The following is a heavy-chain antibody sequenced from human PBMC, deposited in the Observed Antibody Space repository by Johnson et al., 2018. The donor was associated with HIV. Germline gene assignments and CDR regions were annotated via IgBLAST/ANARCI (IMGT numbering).Heavy chain of an antibody. CDR3: ARAPKQGFRDFAGGAFDV. Sequence: QVQLVESGGGLAQPGGSLRLSCAASGFTFSSYAMHWVRQAPGKGLEWVALISYDGTNKKYTDSVKGRFTISRDNSKNTVYLQMNSLRVDDTALYYCARAPKQGFRDFAGGAFDVWGQGTMVTVSS. CDR2: ISYDGTNK. CDR1: GFTFSSYA. J-gene: IGHJ3*01. V-gene: IGHV3-30*04. D-gene: IGHD2-21*02.